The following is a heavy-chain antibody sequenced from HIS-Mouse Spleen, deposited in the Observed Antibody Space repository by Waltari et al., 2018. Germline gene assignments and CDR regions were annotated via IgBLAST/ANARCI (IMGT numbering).Heavy chain of an antibody. D-gene: IGHD2-2*02. CDR1: GYTFTGYY. CDR3: ARYNALYRLYYFDY. V-gene: IGHV1-2*02. Sequence: QVQLVQSGAEVKKPGASVKVSCKASGYTFTGYYMHWVRQAPGQGLEWMGWFNPNRGGQNYAQKVKGRVTMTRDTSISTAYMELSRLRSDDTAVYYCARYNALYRLYYFDYWGQGTLVTVSS. J-gene: IGHJ4*02. CDR2: FNPNRGGQ.